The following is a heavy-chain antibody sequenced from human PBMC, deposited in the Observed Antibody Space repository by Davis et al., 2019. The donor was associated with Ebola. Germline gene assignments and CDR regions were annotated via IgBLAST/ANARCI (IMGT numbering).Heavy chain of an antibody. CDR2: ISSSGGTT. CDR3: AKALSSWGPNCFDP. V-gene: IGHV3-23*01. D-gene: IGHD6-13*01. Sequence: GWSLRLSCAASGFTFSSHAMSWVRQAPGKGLEWVSAISSSGGTTYYADSVKGRFTISRDNSKNTLYLQMNSLRAEDTAVYYCAKALSSWGPNCFDPWGQGTLLTVSS. CDR1: GFTFSSHA. J-gene: IGHJ5*02.